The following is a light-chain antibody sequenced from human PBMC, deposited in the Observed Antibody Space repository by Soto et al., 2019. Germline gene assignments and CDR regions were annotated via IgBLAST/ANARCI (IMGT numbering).Light chain of an antibody. CDR1: QNIIRH. Sequence: DIQMTQSPSSLSASLGDGFTITCRASQNIIRHLNWYQQKPGKAPKLLIYAASSLQSGVPSRFSGSGSGTDFTLTISSLQPEDFATYYCQQSYSTPITFGQGTRLEI. V-gene: IGKV1-39*01. CDR2: AAS. J-gene: IGKJ5*01. CDR3: QQSYSTPIT.